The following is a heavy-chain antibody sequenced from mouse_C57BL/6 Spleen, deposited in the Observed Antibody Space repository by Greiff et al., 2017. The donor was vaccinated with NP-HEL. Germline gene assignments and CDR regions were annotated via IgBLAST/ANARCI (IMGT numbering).Heavy chain of an antibody. V-gene: IGHV1-52*01. CDR3: ARLGNYEYAMDY. J-gene: IGHJ4*01. CDR2: IDPSDSET. CDR1: GYTFTSSW. Sequence: VQLQQSGAELVRPGSSVKLSCTASGYTFTSSWMHWVKQRPIQGLEWIGNIDPSDSETHYNQKFKDKATLTVDKSSSTAYMQLSSLTSEDSAVYYCARLGNYEYAMDYWGQGTSVTVSS. D-gene: IGHD2-1*01.